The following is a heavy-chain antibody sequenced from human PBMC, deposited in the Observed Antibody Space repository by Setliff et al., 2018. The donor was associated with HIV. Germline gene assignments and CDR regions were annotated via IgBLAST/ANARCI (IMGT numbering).Heavy chain of an antibody. CDR2: IYTSGST. CDR1: GGSISSSSYY. Sequence: SETLSLTCTVSGGSISSSSYYWGWIRQPPGKGLEWIGSIYTSGSTNYNPSLKSRVTISVDTSKNQFSLKLSSVTAADTAVYYCAGSWSGYPLSFGYWGQGTLVTVS. J-gene: IGHJ4*02. V-gene: IGHV4-39*07. CDR3: AGSWSGYPLSFGY. D-gene: IGHD3-3*01.